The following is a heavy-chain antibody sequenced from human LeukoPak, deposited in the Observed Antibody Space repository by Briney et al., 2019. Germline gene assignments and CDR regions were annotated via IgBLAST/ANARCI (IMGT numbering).Heavy chain of an antibody. Sequence: KTGGSLRLSCAASGFTFSSYSMNWVRQAPGKGLEWVSSISNSGSYIYYADSVKGRFTISRDNAKNSLYLQMNSLETEDTAVYYCTREGCGATSCYTNDYWGQGTLVTVSS. CDR3: TREGCGATSCYTNDY. CDR1: GFTFSSYS. CDR2: ISNSGSYI. D-gene: IGHD2-2*02. V-gene: IGHV3-21*04. J-gene: IGHJ4*02.